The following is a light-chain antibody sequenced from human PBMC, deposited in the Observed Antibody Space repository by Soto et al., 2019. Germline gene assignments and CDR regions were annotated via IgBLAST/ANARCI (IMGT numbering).Light chain of an antibody. Sequence: EIVLTQSPVTLSLSPGDRATLSCRASQTVSKYLAWYQQKPGQAPRLLIYDASIRATGIPARFSGSGSGTDFTLTISSLEPEDFAVYYCQQPKTFGGGTKVDIK. CDR1: QTVSKY. J-gene: IGKJ4*01. CDR2: DAS. CDR3: QQPKT. V-gene: IGKV3-11*01.